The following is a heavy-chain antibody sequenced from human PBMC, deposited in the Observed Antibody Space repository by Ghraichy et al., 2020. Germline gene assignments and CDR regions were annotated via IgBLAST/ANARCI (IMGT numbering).Heavy chain of an antibody. CDR1: GDSVSRNSAA. CDR2: TYYRSKWFY. V-gene: IGHV6-1*01. Sequence: SETLSLTCAISGDSVSRNSAAWFWLRQSPSRGLEWLARTYYRSKWFYDYALSVRSRIGVRPDTSKNQFSLQLKSVTPEDTAVYFCARGSAAGTCFDNWGQGILVTVSS. CDR3: ARGSAAGTCFDN. J-gene: IGHJ4*02. D-gene: IGHD6-13*01.